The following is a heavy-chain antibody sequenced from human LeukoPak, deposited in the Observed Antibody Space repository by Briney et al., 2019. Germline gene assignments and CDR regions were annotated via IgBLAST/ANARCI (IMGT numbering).Heavy chain of an antibody. V-gene: IGHV4-34*01. CDR2: INHSGST. CDR1: GGSFSGYY. Sequence: PSETLSLTCAVYGGSFSGYYWNWIRQPPGKGLEWIGEINHSGSTNYIPSLKSRVTISVDTSKNQFSLKLSSVTAADTAVYYCARGRRITMIVVVIQAGWFDPWGQGTLVTVSS. J-gene: IGHJ5*02. CDR3: ARGRRITMIVVVIQAGWFDP. D-gene: IGHD3-22*01.